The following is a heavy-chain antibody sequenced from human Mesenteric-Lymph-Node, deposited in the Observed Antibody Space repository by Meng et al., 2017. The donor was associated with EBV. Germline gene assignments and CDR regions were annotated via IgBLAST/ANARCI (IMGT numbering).Heavy chain of an antibody. CDR3: ARGGDYHDY. CDR1: GDSVSSHEFS. Sequence: QVQLQESGSGLVTPSQTLSLTCVVSGDSVSSHEFSWGCIRQPPGKGLEWIGFIYHAGATNYNPSLKIRVTLSIDKSQNQFSLGLSSVSAADTDVYYCARGGDYHDYWGQGILVTVSS. CDR2: IYHAGAT. V-gene: IGHV4-30-2*01. J-gene: IGHJ4*02.